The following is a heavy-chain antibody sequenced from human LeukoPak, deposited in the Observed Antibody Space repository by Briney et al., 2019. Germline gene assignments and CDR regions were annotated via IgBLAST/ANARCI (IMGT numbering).Heavy chain of an antibody. CDR1: GFTFSSYS. CDR3: AREDFPWIQLWYI. J-gene: IGHJ4*02. V-gene: IGHV3-21*01. Sequence: GGSLRLSCAASGFTFSSYSMIWVRQAPGKGLEWVSSISSSSSSYIYYADSVKGRFTISRDNAKNSLYLQMNSLRAEDTAVYYCAREDFPWIQLWYIWGQGTLVTVSS. D-gene: IGHD5-18*01. CDR2: ISSSSSSYI.